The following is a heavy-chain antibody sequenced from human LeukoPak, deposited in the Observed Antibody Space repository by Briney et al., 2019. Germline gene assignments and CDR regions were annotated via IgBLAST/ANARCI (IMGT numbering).Heavy chain of an antibody. CDR3: ARDRVGAPRVMDY. CDR2: ISSSSSYI. Sequence: SGGSLRLSCAASGFTFSSYSMNWIRQAPGKGLEWVSSISSSSSYIYYADPVKGRFTISRDNAKNSQYLQMNSLRAEDTALYYWARDRVGAPRVMDYWGQGTLVTVSS. V-gene: IGHV3-21*01. J-gene: IGHJ4*02. CDR1: GFTFSSYS. D-gene: IGHD1-26*01.